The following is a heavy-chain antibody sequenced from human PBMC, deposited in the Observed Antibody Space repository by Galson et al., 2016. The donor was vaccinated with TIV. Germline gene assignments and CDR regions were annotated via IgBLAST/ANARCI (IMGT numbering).Heavy chain of an antibody. V-gene: IGHV3-74*01. D-gene: IGHD3/OR15-3a*01. J-gene: IGHJ4*02. CDR1: GFTFTNYW. Sequence: SLRLSCAASGFTFTNYWMHWVRQVPGKGLVWVSRINIDGSSVSYADSVEGRFTTSRDNGKNTLYLQLNSLRAEDTAVYHCAREAKADFWTGYLDYWGQGNMVTVSS. CDR3: AREAKADFWTGYLDY. CDR2: INIDGSSV.